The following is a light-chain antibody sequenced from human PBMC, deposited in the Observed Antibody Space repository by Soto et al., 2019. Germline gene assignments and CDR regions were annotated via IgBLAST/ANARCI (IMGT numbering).Light chain of an antibody. V-gene: IGKV3-11*01. CDR2: DAS. J-gene: IGKJ4*01. CDR1: QSVNPY. CDR3: QQRQNWPPLT. Sequence: VLTQSPATLSLSPGERATLSCRASQSVNPYLAWYQQRPGQAPRLLIYDASNRAAGIPARFSGSGSGTDFTLTISSLEPEDFAVYYCQQRQNWPPLTFGGGSVVEIK.